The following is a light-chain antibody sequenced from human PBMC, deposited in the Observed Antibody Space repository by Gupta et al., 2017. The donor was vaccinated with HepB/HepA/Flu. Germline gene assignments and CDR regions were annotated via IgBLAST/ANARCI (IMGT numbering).Light chain of an antibody. CDR3: QQVDNTPWT. V-gene: IGKV4-1*01. Sequence: DIVMTQSPDSLAVSLGERATINCKSSQSVLYSSNNKNYLAWYQQKPGQPPKLLIYWASTRESGVPDRFSGSGSGIDFTLTITSLQAEDVAVYYCQQVDNTPWTFGQGTKVEIK. CDR2: WAS. CDR1: QSVLYSSNNKNY. J-gene: IGKJ1*01.